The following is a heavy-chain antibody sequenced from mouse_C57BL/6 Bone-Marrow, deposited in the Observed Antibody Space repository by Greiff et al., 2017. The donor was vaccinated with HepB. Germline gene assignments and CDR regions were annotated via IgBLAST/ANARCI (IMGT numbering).Heavy chain of an antibody. J-gene: IGHJ4*01. Sequence: EVQLQQSGPELVKPGASVKMSCKASGYTFTDYNMHWVKQSHGKSLEWIGYINPNNGGTSYNQKFKGKATLTVNKSSSTAYMELRSLTSEDSAVYYCARGVLWLLYYYAMDYWGQGTSVTVSS. CDR3: ARGVLWLLYYYAMDY. D-gene: IGHD2-12*01. V-gene: IGHV1-22*01. CDR1: GYTFTDYN. CDR2: INPNNGGT.